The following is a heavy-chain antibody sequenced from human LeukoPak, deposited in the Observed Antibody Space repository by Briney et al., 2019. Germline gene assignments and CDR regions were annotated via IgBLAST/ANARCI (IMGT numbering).Heavy chain of an antibody. CDR2: ISTSSSHI. Sequence: GGSLRLSCTASGFTFSFYMMNWVRQAPGKGLEWVSSISTSSSHIYYADSLKGRFTVSRDNAKNSLYLQMNNLRAEDTAVYYCARDAFSRISVFGVVSDAFDIWGQGTMVTVSS. D-gene: IGHD3-3*01. J-gene: IGHJ3*02. CDR1: GFTFSFYM. V-gene: IGHV3-21*01. CDR3: ARDAFSRISVFGVVSDAFDI.